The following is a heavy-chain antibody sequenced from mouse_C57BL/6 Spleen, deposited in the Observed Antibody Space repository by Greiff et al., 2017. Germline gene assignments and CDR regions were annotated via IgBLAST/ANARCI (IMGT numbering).Heavy chain of an antibody. V-gene: IGHV1-69*01. CDR1: GYTFTSYW. D-gene: IGHD2-1*01. CDR3: ARSGGNYLVWAMDY. Sequence: QVQLQQPGAELVMPGASVKLSCKASGYTFTSYWMHWVKQRPGQGLEWIGEIDPSDSYTNYNQKFKGKSTLTVDKSSSTAYMQLSSLTSEDSAVYFCARSGGNYLVWAMDYWGQGTSVTVSS. J-gene: IGHJ4*01. CDR2: IDPSDSYT.